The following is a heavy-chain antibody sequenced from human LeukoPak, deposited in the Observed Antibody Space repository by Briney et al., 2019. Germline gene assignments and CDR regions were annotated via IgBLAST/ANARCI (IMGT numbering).Heavy chain of an antibody. D-gene: IGHD3-10*01. CDR2: ISAYNGNT. J-gene: IGHJ4*02. CDR1: GYTFTSYG. V-gene: IGHV1-18*01. Sequence: ASVKVSCKASGYTFTSYGISWVRQAPGQGLEWMGWISAYNGNTNYAQKLQGRVTMTTDTSTSTAYMELRSLRSDDTAVYYCARDRDPTYGSGSYYNLLRYWGQGTLVTVSS. CDR3: ARDRDPTYGSGSYYNLLRY.